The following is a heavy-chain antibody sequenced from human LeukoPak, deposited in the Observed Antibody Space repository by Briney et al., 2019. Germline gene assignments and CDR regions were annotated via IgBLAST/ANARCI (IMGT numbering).Heavy chain of an antibody. Sequence: GGSPRLSCAASGFTFSSYAMNWVRQAPGKGLEWVSYISSSSSTIYYADSVKGRFTISRDNAKNSLYLQMNSLRAEDTAVYYCARGSTYYDSSGQVPFDYWGQGTLVTVSS. J-gene: IGHJ4*02. CDR2: ISSSSSTI. V-gene: IGHV3-48*01. CDR1: GFTFSSYA. CDR3: ARGSTYYDSSGQVPFDY. D-gene: IGHD3-22*01.